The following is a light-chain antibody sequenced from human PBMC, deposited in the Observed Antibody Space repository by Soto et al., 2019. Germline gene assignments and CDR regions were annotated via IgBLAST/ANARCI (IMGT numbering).Light chain of an antibody. J-gene: IGLJ1*01. CDR3: SSYASSSTPFV. V-gene: IGLV2-14*01. CDR2: EVS. CDR1: SSDVGGYKY. Sequence: QSALNQPASVSGSPGQSITISCTGTSSDVGGYKYVSWYQQHPGKAPKLMIYEVSNRPSGVSNRFSGSKSGNTASLTISGLQAEDEADYYCSSYASSSTPFVFGTGTQLTVL.